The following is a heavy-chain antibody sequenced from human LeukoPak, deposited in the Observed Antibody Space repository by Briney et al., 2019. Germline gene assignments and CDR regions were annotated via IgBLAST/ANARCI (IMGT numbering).Heavy chain of an antibody. CDR1: GFTFSSYA. CDR3: ARDTINPDYYYYYMDV. V-gene: IGHV3-48*01. D-gene: IGHD5-24*01. Sequence: PGGSLRLSCAASGFTFSSYAMSWVRQAPGKGLEWVSYISSSSSTIYYADSVKGRFTISRDNAKNSLYLQMNSLRAEDTAVYYCARDTINPDYYYYYMDVWGKGTTVTVSS. J-gene: IGHJ6*03. CDR2: ISSSSSTI.